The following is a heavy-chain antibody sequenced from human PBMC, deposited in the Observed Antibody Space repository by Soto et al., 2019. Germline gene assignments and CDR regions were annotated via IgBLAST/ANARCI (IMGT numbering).Heavy chain of an antibody. V-gene: IGHV3-33*01. J-gene: IGHJ6*03. CDR2: IWYDGSNK. D-gene: IGHD3-10*01. CDR3: ARDREVRGPYYYYMDV. Sequence: GGSLRLSCAASGFTFSSYGMHWVRQAPGKGLEWVAVIWYDGSNKYYADSVKGRFTISRDNSKNTLYLQMNSLRAEDTAVYYCARDREVRGPYYYYMDVWGKGTTVTVSS. CDR1: GFTFSSYG.